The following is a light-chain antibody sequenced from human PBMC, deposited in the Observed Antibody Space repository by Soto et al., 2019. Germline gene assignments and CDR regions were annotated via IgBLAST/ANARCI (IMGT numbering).Light chain of an antibody. Sequence: DIVMTQSPLSLPVTPGEPASISCRSSQSLLHSNGYNYLDWYLQKPGQSPQLLIYLGSNRASGVPDRFSGSGSGTDFTLKISRVEAEDVGVYYCMPALQTLITFGQGTRLEIK. CDR2: LGS. J-gene: IGKJ5*01. CDR3: MPALQTLIT. CDR1: QSLLHSNGYNY. V-gene: IGKV2-28*01.